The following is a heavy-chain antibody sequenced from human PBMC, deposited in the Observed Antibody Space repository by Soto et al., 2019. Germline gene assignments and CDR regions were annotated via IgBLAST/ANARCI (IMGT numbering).Heavy chain of an antibody. Sequence: GQSLKISCKGSGYSLTSYWIGWVLQMPGKGLAWMGIIYPGVSDTRYSPSFQGQVTISADKSISTAYLQWSRLKASDTAMHYCARSVTGVVDFDYWGQGTLVTVSS. V-gene: IGHV5-51*01. CDR2: IYPGVSDT. J-gene: IGHJ4*02. CDR1: GYSLTSYW. CDR3: ARSVTGVVDFDY. D-gene: IGHD2-2*01.